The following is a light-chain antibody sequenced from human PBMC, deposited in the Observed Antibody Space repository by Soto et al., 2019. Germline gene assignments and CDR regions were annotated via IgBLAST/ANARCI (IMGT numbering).Light chain of an antibody. J-gene: IGKJ1*01. Sequence: EIVLTQSPGTLSLFPGERATLSCRASQSVSSSYLAWYQQKPGQAPRLLIYGASSRATGIPDRFSGSGSGTEFTLTISRLEPEDFAVYYCQQYGSSPGTFGQGTKVEIK. V-gene: IGKV3-20*01. CDR2: GAS. CDR3: QQYGSSPGT. CDR1: QSVSSSY.